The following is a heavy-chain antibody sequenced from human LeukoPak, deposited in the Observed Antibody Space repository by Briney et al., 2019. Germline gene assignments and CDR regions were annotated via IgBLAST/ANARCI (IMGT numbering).Heavy chain of an antibody. CDR2: ISSSSSTI. V-gene: IGHV3-48*01. J-gene: IGHJ4*02. CDR1: GFTFSSYS. CDR3: ARDHVAAVPAAIRGGDYFDY. D-gene: IGHD2-2*02. Sequence: GGSLRLSCAASGFTFSSYSMNWVRQAPGKGLEWVSYISSSSSTIYYADSVKGRFTISRDNAKNSLYLQMNSLRAEDTAVYYCARDHVAAVPAAIRGGDYFDYWGQGTLVTVSS.